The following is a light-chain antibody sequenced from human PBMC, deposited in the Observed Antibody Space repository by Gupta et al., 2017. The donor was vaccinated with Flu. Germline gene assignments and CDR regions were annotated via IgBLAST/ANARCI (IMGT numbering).Light chain of an antibody. J-gene: IGKJ4*01. V-gene: IGKV3-15*01. CDR1: QTIRTN. Sequence: IVMTHSPAPLSPSPAERATLSRRASQTIRTNLAWYQQKPGQSPRLLIHGASSRATGVPGRFSGSGSGTEFSLTISSLQSEDVAVYYCQQYEDWAPHTFGAGTKVEI. CDR3: QQYEDWAPHT. CDR2: GAS.